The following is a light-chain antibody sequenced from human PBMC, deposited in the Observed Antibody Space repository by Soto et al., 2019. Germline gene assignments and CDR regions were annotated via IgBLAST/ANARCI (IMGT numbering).Light chain of an antibody. CDR1: SSDIGYYTY. J-gene: IGLJ2*01. CDR3: NSYRSSVTPVV. V-gene: IGLV2-14*01. CDR2: GVS. Sequence: QSALTQPASVSGSPGQSITISCTGPSSDIGYYTYVSWYQQHPGKAPKLMIYGVSNRPSGVSDRFSGSKSGNTASLTISGLQAEDEADYYCNSYRSSVTPVVFGGGTKLTVL.